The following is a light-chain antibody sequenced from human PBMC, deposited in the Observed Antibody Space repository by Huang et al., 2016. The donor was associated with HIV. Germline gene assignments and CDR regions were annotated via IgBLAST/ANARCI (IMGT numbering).Light chain of an antibody. J-gene: IGKJ1*01. CDR1: QSVSSN. Sequence: EIVMTQSPATLSVSPGERATLSCRASQSVSSNLAWYQQKPGQAPRLLLYAASPRATGIPDRFSVSGSGTEFTLTISSLQSEDFAVYYCQQYNNWPRTFGQGTKVEIK. V-gene: IGKV3-15*01. CDR2: AAS. CDR3: QQYNNWPRT.